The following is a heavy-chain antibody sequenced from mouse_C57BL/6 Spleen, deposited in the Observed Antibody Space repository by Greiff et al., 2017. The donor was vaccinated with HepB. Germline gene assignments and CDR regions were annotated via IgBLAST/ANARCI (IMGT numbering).Heavy chain of an antibody. CDR2: INPNNGGT. Sequence: VQLQQSGPELVKPGASVKIPCKASGYTFTDYNMDWVKQSHGKSLEWIGDINPNNGGTIYNQKFKGKATLTVDKSSSTAYMELRSLTSEDTAVYYCARSSDYDPFAYWGQGTLVTVSA. J-gene: IGHJ3*01. D-gene: IGHD2-4*01. CDR3: ARSSDYDPFAY. CDR1: GYTFTDYN. V-gene: IGHV1-18*01.